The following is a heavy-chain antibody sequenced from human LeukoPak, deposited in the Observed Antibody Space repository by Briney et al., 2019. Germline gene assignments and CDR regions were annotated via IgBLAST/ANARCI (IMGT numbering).Heavy chain of an antibody. V-gene: IGHV3-7*01. CDR2: IKQDGSEK. D-gene: IGHD1-7*01. J-gene: IGHJ4*02. Sequence: GGSLRLSCAASGFTFSSYWMSWIRQAPGKGLEWVANIKQDGSEKYYVDSVKGRFTISRDNAKNSLYLHLNSLRAEDTAVYYCARERYNWNYAFDYWGQGTLVTVSS. CDR1: GFTFSSYW. CDR3: ARERYNWNYAFDY.